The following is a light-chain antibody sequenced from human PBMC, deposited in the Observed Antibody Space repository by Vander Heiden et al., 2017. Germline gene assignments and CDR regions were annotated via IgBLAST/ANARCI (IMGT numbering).Light chain of an antibody. CDR3: QQYDNIPRT. V-gene: IGKV4-1*01. CDR2: WAS. J-gene: IGKJ1*01. CDR1: QSVLSSSNNKNY. Sequence: DIVMTQSPDSLAVSLGERATINCKSSQSVLSSSNNKNYLTWFQQKPGQPPKLLIYWASTRESGVPDRFSGSGSGTDFTLTISSLQAEDVAVYYCQQYDNIPRTFGQGTKVEIK.